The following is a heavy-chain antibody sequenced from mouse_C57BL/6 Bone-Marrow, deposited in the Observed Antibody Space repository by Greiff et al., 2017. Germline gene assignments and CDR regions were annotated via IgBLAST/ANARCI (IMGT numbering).Heavy chain of an antibody. CDR3: ARGDY. CDR2: LDLNRGGT. V-gene: IGHV1-72*01. Sequence: QVQLQQPGAELVKPGASVKLACKASGYTFTSYWMHLVKQRPGRGHVWIGRLDLNRGGTKYTEKFKCKVTLTVDKPPSTAYMQLSRLPPEDSAVYYCARGDYGGQGSTRIDSS. CDR1: GYTFTSYW. J-gene: IGHJ2*01.